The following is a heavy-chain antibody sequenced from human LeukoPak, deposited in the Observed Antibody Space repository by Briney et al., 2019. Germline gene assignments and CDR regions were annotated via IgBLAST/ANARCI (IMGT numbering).Heavy chain of an antibody. D-gene: IGHD6-6*01. CDR1: GGSISSXY. V-gene: IGHV4-59*01. CDR2: IYYSGST. J-gene: IGHJ4*02. CDR3: ARDLEQLDY. Sequence: SETLXLTCTVSGGSISSXYWSWIRXPPGKGLEWIGYIYYSGSTNYNPSLKSRVTISVDTSKNQFSLKLSSVTAADTAVYYCARDLEQLDYWGQGTLVTVSS.